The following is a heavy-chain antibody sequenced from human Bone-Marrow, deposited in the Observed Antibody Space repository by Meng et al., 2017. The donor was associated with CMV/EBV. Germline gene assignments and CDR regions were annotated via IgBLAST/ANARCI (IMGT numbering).Heavy chain of an antibody. D-gene: IGHD3-3*01. J-gene: IGHJ6*02. CDR3: ARNMYDFWSGYPLFGYYYGMDV. Sequence: GESLKISCAASGFTFSSYSMNWVRQAPGKGLEWVSSISSSSSYIYYADSVKGRFTISEDNAKNSLYLQMNSLRAEDTAVYYCARNMYDFWSGYPLFGYYYGMDVWVQGTTVTVSS. CDR1: GFTFSSYS. V-gene: IGHV3-21*01. CDR2: ISSSSSYI.